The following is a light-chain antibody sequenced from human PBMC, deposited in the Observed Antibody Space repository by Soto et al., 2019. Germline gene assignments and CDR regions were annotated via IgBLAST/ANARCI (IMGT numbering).Light chain of an antibody. V-gene: IGLV2-14*03. CDR3: SAYASNSTPL. CDR2: DVS. Sequence: QSALTQPASVSGSPGQSITISCTGTSSDVVGYNYVSWYQQHPDKAPKLMIYDVSNRPSGVSDRFSGSKSGNTASLTISGLQAEDEADYYCSAYASNSTPLFGGGTQLTVL. CDR1: SSDVVGYNY. J-gene: IGLJ2*01.